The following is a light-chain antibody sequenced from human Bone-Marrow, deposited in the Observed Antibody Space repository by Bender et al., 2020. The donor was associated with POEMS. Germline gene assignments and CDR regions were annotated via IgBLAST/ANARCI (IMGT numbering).Light chain of an antibody. CDR1: DSVLGTYGL. CDR2: DDT. V-gene: IGLV2-23*02. Sequence: QSALTRPASVSGSPGQSITISCSGTDSVLGTYGLVSWYQQHPGKAPQVLIYDDTDRPSGVSDRFSGSKSGNTASLTIYGLQAEDEADYYCCSFAGTHTFDVFGTGTRVTVL. J-gene: IGLJ1*01. CDR3: CSFAGTHTFDV.